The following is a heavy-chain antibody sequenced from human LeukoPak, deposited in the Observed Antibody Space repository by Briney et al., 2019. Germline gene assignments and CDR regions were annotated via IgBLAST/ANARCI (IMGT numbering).Heavy chain of an antibody. CDR3: AKDRREYYYDSSGYYYY. CDR1: GFTFSDYY. V-gene: IGHV3-11*01. D-gene: IGHD3-22*01. Sequence: GGSLRLSCAASGFTFSDYYMSWIRQAPGKGLEWVSYISSSGSTIYYADSVKGRFTISRDNAKNSLYLQMNSLRAEDTAVYYCAKDRREYYYDSSGYYYYWGQGTLVTVSS. CDR2: ISSSGSTI. J-gene: IGHJ4*02.